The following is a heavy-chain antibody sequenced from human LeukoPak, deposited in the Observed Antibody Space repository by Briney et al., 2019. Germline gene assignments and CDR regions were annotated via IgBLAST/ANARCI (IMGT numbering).Heavy chain of an antibody. CDR1: GGSISSSNW. CDR2: IYHSGST. V-gene: IGHV4-4*02. D-gene: IGHD3-22*01. J-gene: IGHJ3*02. CDR3: AREKNYYDSSGYYRDAFDI. Sequence: SETLSLTCAVSGGSISSSNWWSWVRQPPGKGLEWIGEIYHSGSTNYNPSLKSRVTISVDKSKNQFSLKLSSVTAADTAVYYCAREKNYYDSSGYYRDAFDIWGQGTMVTVSS.